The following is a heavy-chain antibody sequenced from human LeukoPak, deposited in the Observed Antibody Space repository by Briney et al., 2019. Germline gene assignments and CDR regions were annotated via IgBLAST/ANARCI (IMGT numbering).Heavy chain of an antibody. D-gene: IGHD3-10*01. CDR1: GGSISSYY. Sequence: SETLSLTCTVAGGSISSYYWSWIRQPPGKGLECIGRIYTSGSTNYNPSLKSRVTISVDTSKNLFSLKLSSVTAADTAVYYCARVYTAYYYGSGSKYYYYYYMDVWGKGTTVTVSS. V-gene: IGHV4-4*08. J-gene: IGHJ6*03. CDR3: ARVYTAYYYGSGSKYYYYYYMDV. CDR2: IYTSGST.